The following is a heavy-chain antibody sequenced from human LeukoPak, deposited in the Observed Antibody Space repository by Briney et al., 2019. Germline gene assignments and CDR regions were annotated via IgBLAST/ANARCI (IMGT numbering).Heavy chain of an antibody. CDR3: AGLKIVPTAVAH. J-gene: IGHJ4*02. D-gene: IGHD2-2*01. CDR2: IYPGDSDT. CDR1: GYSFTSYW. Sequence: GESRKISCKGSGYSFTSYWIGWVRQMPGKGLEWMGIIYPGDSDTRYSPSFQGQVTISADRSLSTAYLHWSSLKTSDTAIYYCAGLKIVPTAVAHWGQGTLVSVSP. V-gene: IGHV5-51*01.